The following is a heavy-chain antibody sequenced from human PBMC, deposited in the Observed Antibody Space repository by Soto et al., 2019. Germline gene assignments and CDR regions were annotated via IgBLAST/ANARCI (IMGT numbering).Heavy chain of an antibody. D-gene: IGHD7-27*01. J-gene: IGHJ4*02. Sequence: QVQLQESGPGLVKPSQTLSLTCTVSGGSISSGAYYWIWIRQPPGKGLEWIGYIYYSGSTYYNPSLKSRVTISLDTSKNLFSLKLSSVTAAATAVYYCASWGSRDGPDYWGQGTLVTVAS. CDR2: IYYSGST. V-gene: IGHV4-30-4*01. CDR1: GGSISSGAYY. CDR3: ASWGSRDGPDY.